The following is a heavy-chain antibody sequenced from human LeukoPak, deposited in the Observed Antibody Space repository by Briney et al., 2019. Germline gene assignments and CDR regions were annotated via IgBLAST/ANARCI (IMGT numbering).Heavy chain of an antibody. CDR2: ISSGSSSI. Sequence: GGSLRLSCAASGFTFSSYRMNWVRQAPGKGLEWVSYISSGSSSIYYSDSVKGRFTISRDNAKNLLYLQMNSLRDEDTAVYYCARDPDSSGWPHYFDYWGQGTLVTVSS. V-gene: IGHV3-48*02. D-gene: IGHD6-19*01. J-gene: IGHJ4*02. CDR3: ARDPDSSGWPHYFDY. CDR1: GFTFSSYR.